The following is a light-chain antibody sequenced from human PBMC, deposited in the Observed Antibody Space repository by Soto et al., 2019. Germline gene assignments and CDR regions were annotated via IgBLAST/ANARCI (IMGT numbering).Light chain of an antibody. V-gene: IGLV2-14*01. J-gene: IGLJ2*01. CDR1: SSDVGGYNF. Sequence: QSVLTQPASVSGSPGQSITISCTGTSSDVGGYNFVSWYQQHPGKAPKLMIFEVNNRPLGVSNRFSGSKSANTASLTISGLQAEDEADYYCSSYTSSNTLVLFGGGTKLTVL. CDR3: SSYTSSNTLVL. CDR2: EVN.